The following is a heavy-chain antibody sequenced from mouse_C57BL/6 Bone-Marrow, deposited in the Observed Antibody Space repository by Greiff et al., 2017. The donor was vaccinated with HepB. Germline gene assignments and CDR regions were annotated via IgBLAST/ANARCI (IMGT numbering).Heavy chain of an antibody. CDR1: GFTFSDYG. D-gene: IGHD2-1*01. CDR2: ISSGSSTI. CDR3: ARPIYYGNPAWFAY. J-gene: IGHJ3*01. V-gene: IGHV5-17*01. Sequence: DVKLVESGGGLVKPGGSLKLSCAASGFTFSDYGMHWVRQAPEKGLEWVAYISSGSSTIYYADTVKGRFTISRDNAKNTLFLQMTSLRSEDTAMYYCARPIYYGNPAWFAYWGQGTLVTVSA.